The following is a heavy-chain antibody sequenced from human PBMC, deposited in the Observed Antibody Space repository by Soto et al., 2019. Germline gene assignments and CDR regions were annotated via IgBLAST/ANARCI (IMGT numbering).Heavy chain of an antibody. CDR3: ARRVLAAAGDYYDS. D-gene: IGHD6-13*01. CDR1: GGSISSYY. V-gene: IGHV4-4*07. Sequence: LPETLSLTCTVSGGSISSYYWSWIRQPAGKGLEWIGRIHSDGSTAYKSSLRSRVTMSVDTSKNQFSLRLSFVTAADTAVYYCARRVLAAAGDYYDSWGQGTLVTVSS. CDR2: IHSDGST. J-gene: IGHJ4*02.